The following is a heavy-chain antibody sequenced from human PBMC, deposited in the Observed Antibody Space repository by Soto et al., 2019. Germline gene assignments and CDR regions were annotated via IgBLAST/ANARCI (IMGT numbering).Heavy chain of an antibody. V-gene: IGHV4-30-4*08. Sequence: QVQLQQSGPGLVKPSQTLSLTCTVSGGSISYEYYHWTWIRQSPGKGLEWIGYIHYSGSIIYNPSFKRRGTISVYTSKSQFSLQLSSVTPADTAVYFCAREDDGGDRDYYGLDVWGQGTTVTVSS. CDR3: AREDDGGDRDYYGLDV. D-gene: IGHD2-21*02. CDR2: IHYSGSI. J-gene: IGHJ6*02. CDR1: GGSISYEYYH.